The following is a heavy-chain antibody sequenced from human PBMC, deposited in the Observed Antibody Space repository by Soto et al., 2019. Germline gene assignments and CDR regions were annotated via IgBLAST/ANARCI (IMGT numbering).Heavy chain of an antibody. J-gene: IGHJ4*02. CDR2: IRRKANSYAT. V-gene: IGHV3-73*01. CDR3: TSQLNGYASRGYYYGKFDY. D-gene: IGHD3-22*01. CDR1: GFTFSGSA. Sequence: PGGSLRLSCAASGFTFSGSAMHWVRQASGKGLEWVGRIRRKANSYATAYAASVKVRFTNSRDDSKNTAYLQMNSLKTEDTAVYYCTSQLNGYASRGYYYGKFDYLGQGTLVTLSS.